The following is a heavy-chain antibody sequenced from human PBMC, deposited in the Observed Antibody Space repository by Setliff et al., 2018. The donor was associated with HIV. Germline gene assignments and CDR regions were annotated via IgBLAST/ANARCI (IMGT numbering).Heavy chain of an antibody. CDR1: GGSLSGYH. CDR3: ARDGRHDRNRWYVTHQYFKY. CDR2: INHSGST. Sequence: SETLSLTCAVYGGSLSGYHWSWIRQSPEKGLEWIGEINHSGSTYYNPSLKSRVTISVDTSKKQFSLRLSSVTAADTAVYYCARDGRHDRNRWYVTHQYFKYWGQGTLVTVSS. D-gene: IGHD2-15*01. V-gene: IGHV4-34*01. J-gene: IGHJ1*01.